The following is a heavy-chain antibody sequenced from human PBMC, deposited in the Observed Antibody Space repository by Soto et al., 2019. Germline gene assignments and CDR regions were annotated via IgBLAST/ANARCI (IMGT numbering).Heavy chain of an antibody. CDR3: ARRYGDYLSWFDP. Sequence: PGESLKISCKGSGYSFTSYWISWVRQMPGKGLEWMGRIDPSDSYTNYSPSFQGHVTISADKSISTAYLQWSSLKASDTAMYYCARRYGDYLSWFDPWGQGTLVTVSS. J-gene: IGHJ5*02. D-gene: IGHD4-17*01. CDR2: IDPSDSYT. V-gene: IGHV5-10-1*01. CDR1: GYSFTSYW.